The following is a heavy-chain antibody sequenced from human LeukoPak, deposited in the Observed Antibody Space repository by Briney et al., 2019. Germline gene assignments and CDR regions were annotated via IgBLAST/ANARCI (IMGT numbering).Heavy chain of an antibody. CDR2: ISSSSSYI. CDR3: ASFSSGYYSVDY. V-gene: IGHV3-21*01. D-gene: IGHD3-22*01. Sequence: GGSLRLSCAASGFTFSSYSMSWVRQAPGKGLEWVSSISSSSSYIYYADSVKGRFTISRDNAKNSLYLQMNSLRAEDTAVYYCASFSSGYYSVDYWGQGTLVTVSS. J-gene: IGHJ4*02. CDR1: GFTFSSYS.